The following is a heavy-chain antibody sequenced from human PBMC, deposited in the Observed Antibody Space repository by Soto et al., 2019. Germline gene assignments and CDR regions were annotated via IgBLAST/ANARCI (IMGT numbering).Heavy chain of an antibody. D-gene: IGHD1-26*01. CDR1: GGTFSSYA. CDR3: ASSSGSYFGYYYGMDV. J-gene: IGHJ6*02. V-gene: IGHV1-69*13. CDR2: IIPIFGTA. Sequence: SVKVSCKASGGTFSSYAISWVRQAPGQGLEWMGGIIPIFGTANYAQKFQGRVTITADESTSTAYMELSSLRSEDTAVYYCASSSGSYFGYYYGMDVWGQGTTVTVSS.